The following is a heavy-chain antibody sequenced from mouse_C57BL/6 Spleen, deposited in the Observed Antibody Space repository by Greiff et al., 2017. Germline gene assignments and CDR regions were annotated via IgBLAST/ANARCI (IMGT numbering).Heavy chain of an antibody. V-gene: IGHV5-4*01. CDR3: ARDERGYDKYFDV. Sequence: EVKLMESGGGLVKPGGSLKLSCAASGFTFSSYAMSWVRQTPEKRLAWVATISAGGSYTYYPDNVKGRFTISRDNAKNNLYLQMSHLKSEDTAMYYCARDERGYDKYFDVWGTGTTVTVSS. D-gene: IGHD2-2*01. CDR2: ISAGGSYT. CDR1: GFTFSSYA. J-gene: IGHJ1*03.